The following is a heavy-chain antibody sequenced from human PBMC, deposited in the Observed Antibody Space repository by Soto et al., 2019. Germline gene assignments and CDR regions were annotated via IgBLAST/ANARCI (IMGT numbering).Heavy chain of an antibody. D-gene: IGHD3-10*01. CDR3: ARERRLVRGVYPQNWFDP. CDR2: IYYSGST. Sequence: QVQLQESGPGLVKPSQTLSLTCTVSGGSISSGGYYWSWIRQHPGKGLEWIGYIYYSGSTYYNPSLKSRVTISVDTAKDQFSLKLSSVTAADTAVYYCARERRLVRGVYPQNWFDPWGQGTLVTVSS. J-gene: IGHJ5*02. CDR1: GGSISSGGYY. V-gene: IGHV4-31*03.